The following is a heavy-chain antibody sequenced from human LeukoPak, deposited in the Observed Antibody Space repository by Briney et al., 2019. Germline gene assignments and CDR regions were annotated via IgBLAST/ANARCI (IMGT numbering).Heavy chain of an antibody. D-gene: IGHD6-13*01. J-gene: IGHJ4*03. CDR1: GFTFSDYY. Sequence: GGSLRLSCAASGFTFSDYYMSWIRQAPGKGLEWVSYISSSGSTIYYADSVKGRFTISRDNAKNSLYLQMNSLRAEDTAVYYCARVYQDGLAAAGTVFDYWGQGTMVTVSS. CDR3: ARVYQDGLAAAGTVFDY. V-gene: IGHV3-11*01. CDR2: ISSSGSTI.